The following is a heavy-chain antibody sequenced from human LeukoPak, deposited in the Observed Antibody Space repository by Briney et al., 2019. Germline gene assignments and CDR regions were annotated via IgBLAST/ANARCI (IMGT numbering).Heavy chain of an antibody. CDR2: INPNSGGT. Sequence: GASVKVSRKASGYTFTSHYMHWVRQAPGQGLEWMGWINPNSGGTNYAQKFQGRVTMTRDTSISTAYMELSRLRSDDTAVYYCARLPILTGYSPVYFDYWGQGTLVTVSS. J-gene: IGHJ4*02. CDR3: ARLPILTGYSPVYFDY. D-gene: IGHD3-9*01. V-gene: IGHV1-2*02. CDR1: GYTFTSHY.